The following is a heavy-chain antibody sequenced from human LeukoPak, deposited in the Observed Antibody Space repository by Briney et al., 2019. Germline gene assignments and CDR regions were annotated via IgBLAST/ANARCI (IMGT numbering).Heavy chain of an antibody. CDR1: GFTFSSYE. CDR2: ISSSGSTI. CDR3: ARDRGRYYMDV. Sequence: GGSLRLSCAASGFTFSSYEMNWVRQAPGKGLEWVSYISSSGSTIYYADSVKGRFTISRDNSKNSLYLQMNSLRAGDTAVYYCARDRGRYYMDVWGKGTTVTISS. V-gene: IGHV3-48*03. J-gene: IGHJ6*03. D-gene: IGHD6-25*01.